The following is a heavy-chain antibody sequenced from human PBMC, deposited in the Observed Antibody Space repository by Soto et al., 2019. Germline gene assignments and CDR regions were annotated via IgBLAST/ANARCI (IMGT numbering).Heavy chain of an antibody. V-gene: IGHV4-59*08. D-gene: IGHD3-3*01. Sequence: QVQLQESGPGLVKPSETLSLTCTVSGGSISSYYWSWIRQPPGKGLAWIGYIYYSGSTNYNPSLKSRVTISVDTSKNQFSLKLSSVTAADTAVYYCARRGGDFWSGYYGPDYYYYYYMDVWGKGTTVTVSS. J-gene: IGHJ6*03. CDR1: GGSISSYY. CDR3: ARRGGDFWSGYYGPDYYYYYYMDV. CDR2: IYYSGST.